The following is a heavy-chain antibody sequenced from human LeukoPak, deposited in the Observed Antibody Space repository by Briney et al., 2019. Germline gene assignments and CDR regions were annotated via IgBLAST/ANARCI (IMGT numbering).Heavy chain of an antibody. Sequence: APVKVSCKASGYTFTSYGISWVRQAPGQGLEWMGWISAYNGNTNYAQKLQGRVTMTTDTSTSTAYMELRSLRSDDTAVYYCARGGQQLVRYYYYGMDVWGQGTTVTVSS. V-gene: IGHV1-18*01. D-gene: IGHD6-13*01. J-gene: IGHJ6*02. CDR3: ARGGQQLVRYYYYGMDV. CDR2: ISAYNGNT. CDR1: GYTFTSYG.